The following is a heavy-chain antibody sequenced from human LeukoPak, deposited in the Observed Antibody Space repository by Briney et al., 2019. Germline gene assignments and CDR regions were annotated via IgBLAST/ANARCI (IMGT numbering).Heavy chain of an antibody. CDR2: IYNGGST. D-gene: IGHD6-19*01. V-gene: IGHV3-66*01. CDR1: GFTVSSNY. Sequence: GGSLRLSCAASGFTVSSNYMAWVRQAPGKGLEWVSVIYNGGSTNYGDSVKDRFTISRDNSKNTLHLQMNSLRAEDTALYYCARASQWLAFDDWGQGAPVTVSS. CDR3: ARASQWLAFDD. J-gene: IGHJ4*02.